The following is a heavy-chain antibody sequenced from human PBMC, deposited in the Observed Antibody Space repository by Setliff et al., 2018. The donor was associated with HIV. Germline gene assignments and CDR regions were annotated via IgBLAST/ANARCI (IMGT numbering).Heavy chain of an antibody. CDR1: GDSISSGGFY. J-gene: IGHJ6*03. CDR2: IYYNGRN. Sequence: PSETLSLTCTVSGDSISSGGFYWTWIRQHPVKGLEWIGYIYYNGRNYYNPSLKSRLSISIDTSKKVFSLKLSSVTAADTAVYFCARVHRYWGSDYYYYMDVWGKGTTVTVSS. D-gene: IGHD3-16*01. CDR3: ARVHRYWGSDYYYYMDV. V-gene: IGHV4-31*03.